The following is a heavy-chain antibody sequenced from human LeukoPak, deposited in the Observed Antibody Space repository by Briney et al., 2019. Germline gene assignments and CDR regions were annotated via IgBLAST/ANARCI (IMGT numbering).Heavy chain of an antibody. J-gene: IGHJ3*02. CDR3: ARETAASDAFDI. Sequence: SETLSLTCTVSGGSVSSGSFYWGWIRQPPGKGLEWIGYIYYSGSTNYNPSLKSRVTISVDTSKNQFSLKVTSVTAADTAVYYCARETAASDAFDIWGQGTMVTVSS. CDR1: GGSVSSGSFY. D-gene: IGHD2-21*02. CDR2: IYYSGST. V-gene: IGHV4-61*01.